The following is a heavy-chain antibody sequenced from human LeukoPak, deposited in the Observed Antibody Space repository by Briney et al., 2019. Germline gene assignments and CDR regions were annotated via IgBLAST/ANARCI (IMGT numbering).Heavy chain of an antibody. Sequence: GGSLRLSCAASGFTFNSYSMNWVRQAPGKGLEWVSFISSSSRTIFYADSVKARFTISRDNAKNSLYLQMNSLRAEDTAVYYCARNAYGDRSSFDYWGQGTLVTVSS. D-gene: IGHD4-17*01. J-gene: IGHJ4*02. V-gene: IGHV3-48*01. CDR3: ARNAYGDRSSFDY. CDR1: GFTFNSYS. CDR2: ISSSSRTI.